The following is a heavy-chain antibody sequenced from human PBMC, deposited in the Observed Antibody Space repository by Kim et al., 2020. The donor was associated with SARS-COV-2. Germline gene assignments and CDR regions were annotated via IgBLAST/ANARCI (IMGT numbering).Heavy chain of an antibody. J-gene: IGHJ4*02. CDR3: GKAGSAYYFDY. CDR2: ISGSGGST. Sequence: GGSLRLSCAASGFTFSSYAINWVRQAPGKGLEWVSEISGSGGSTNYADSVKGRFTIFRDNSKNTVSLQMNSLRAEDTAVYYCGKAGSAYYFDYWGQGTLVTVSS. D-gene: IGHD2-15*01. V-gene: IGHV3-23*01. CDR1: GFTFSSYA.